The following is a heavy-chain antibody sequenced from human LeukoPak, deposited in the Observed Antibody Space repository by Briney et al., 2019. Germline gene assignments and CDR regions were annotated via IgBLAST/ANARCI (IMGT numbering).Heavy chain of an antibody. CDR1: GFTFSSYW. CDR3: TRLGAGSFAFDI. J-gene: IGHJ3*02. CDR2: IKQDGSEK. V-gene: IGHV3-7*03. D-gene: IGHD2-15*01. Sequence: HPGGSLRLSCAASGFTFSSYWMSWVRQAPGKGLEWVANIKQDGSEKYYVDSVKGRFTISRDNAKNSLYLQMNSLKTEDTAVYYCTRLGAGSFAFDIWGQGTKVSVSS.